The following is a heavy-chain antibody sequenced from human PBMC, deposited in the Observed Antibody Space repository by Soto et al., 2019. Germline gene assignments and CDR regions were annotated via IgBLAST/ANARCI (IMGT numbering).Heavy chain of an antibody. CDR3: GSLNHPNNWFDP. CDR2: INHSGST. J-gene: IGHJ5*02. V-gene: IGHV4-34*01. Sequence: SETLSLTCAVYGGSFSGYYWSRIRQPPGKGLEWIGEINHSGSTNYNPSLKSRVTISVDTSKNQFSLKLSSVTAADTAVYYCGSLNHPNNWFDPWGQGTLVTVSS. CDR1: GGSFSGYY.